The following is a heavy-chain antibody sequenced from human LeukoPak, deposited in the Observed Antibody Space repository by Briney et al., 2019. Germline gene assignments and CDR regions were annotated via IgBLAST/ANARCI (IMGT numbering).Heavy chain of an antibody. V-gene: IGHV3-43*02. Sequence: PGGSLRLSCAASGFTFSIYAMDWVRQAPGRGLEWVSLISGDGGITYYADFVKGRFTISRDNSKNSLYLQMNSLRTEDTALYYCAKPQHYGRGDFDYWGQGTLVTVSS. D-gene: IGHD3-10*01. J-gene: IGHJ4*02. CDR3: AKPQHYGRGDFDY. CDR1: GFTFSIYA. CDR2: ISGDGGIT.